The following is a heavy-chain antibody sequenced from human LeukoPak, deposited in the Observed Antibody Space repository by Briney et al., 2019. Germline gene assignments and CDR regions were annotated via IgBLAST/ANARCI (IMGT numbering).Heavy chain of an antibody. Sequence: SETLSLTCTVSGDSISSYSWSWIRQPAGKGLEWIGRMYTSGSTNSNPSLKSRVTISVDTSKNQFSLKLSSVTAADTAVYYCARDIITGTTTGIDYWGQGTLVTVSS. D-gene: IGHD1-20*01. J-gene: IGHJ4*02. CDR3: ARDIITGTTTGIDY. CDR1: GDSISSYS. V-gene: IGHV4-4*07. CDR2: MYTSGST.